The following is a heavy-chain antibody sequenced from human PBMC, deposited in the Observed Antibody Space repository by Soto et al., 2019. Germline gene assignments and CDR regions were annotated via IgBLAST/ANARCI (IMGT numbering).Heavy chain of an antibody. CDR2: IIPIFGTA. D-gene: IGHD2-2*02. V-gene: IGHV1-69*01. CDR3: ARVLWPQSDIVVVPAAIRRGYYYYGMDV. J-gene: IGHJ6*02. Sequence: QVPLVQSGAEVKKPGSSVKVSCKASGGTFSSYAISWVRQAPGQGLEWMGGIIPIFGTANYAQKFQGRVTITADESTSTAYMELSSLRSEDTAVYYCARVLWPQSDIVVVPAAIRRGYYYYGMDVWGQGTTVTVSS. CDR1: GGTFSSYA.